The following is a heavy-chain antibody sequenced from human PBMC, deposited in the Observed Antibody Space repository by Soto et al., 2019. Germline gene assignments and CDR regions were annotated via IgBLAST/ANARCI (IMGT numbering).Heavy chain of an antibody. J-gene: IGHJ4*02. V-gene: IGHV1-8*01. CDR1: GYTFTSYD. CDR3: ARDPPRDTMVRGVIIDDY. CDR2: MNPNSGNT. D-gene: IGHD3-10*01. Sequence: ASVKVSCKASGYTFTSYDINWVRQATGQGLEWMGWMNPNSGNTGYAQKFQGRVTMTRNTSISTAYMELSSLRSEDTAVYYCARDPPRDTMVRGVIIDDYWGQGTLVTVSS.